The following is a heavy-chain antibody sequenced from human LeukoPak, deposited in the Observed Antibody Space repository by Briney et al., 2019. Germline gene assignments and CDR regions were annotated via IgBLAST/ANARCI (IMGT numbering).Heavy chain of an antibody. J-gene: IGHJ5*02. D-gene: IGHD1-1*01. CDR1: GYSISSCYY. V-gene: IGHV4-38-2*02. Sequence: SETLSLTCTVSGYSISSCYYWGWIRQPPGKGLEWIGSIYHSGSTYYNPSLKSRVTISVDTSKNQFSLKLSSVTAADTAVYYCARVDRLERRRSPWFDPWGQGTLVTVSS. CDR3: ARVDRLERRRSPWFDP. CDR2: IYHSGST.